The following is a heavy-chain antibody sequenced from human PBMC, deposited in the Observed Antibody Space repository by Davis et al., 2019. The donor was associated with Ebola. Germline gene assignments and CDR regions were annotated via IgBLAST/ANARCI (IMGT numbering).Heavy chain of an antibody. CDR3: AKAIYGDHGVDY. CDR2: ISWNSGSI. V-gene: IGHV3-9*01. J-gene: IGHJ4*02. D-gene: IGHD4-17*01. Sequence: SLKISCAASGFTFDDYAMHWVRQAPGKGLEWVSGISWNSGSIGYADSVKGRFTISRDNAKNSLYLQMNSLRAEDTALYYCAKAIYGDHGVDYWGQGTLVTVSS. CDR1: GFTFDDYA.